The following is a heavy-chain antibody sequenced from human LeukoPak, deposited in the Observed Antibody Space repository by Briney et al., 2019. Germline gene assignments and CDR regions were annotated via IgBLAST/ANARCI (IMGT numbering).Heavy chain of an antibody. J-gene: IGHJ4*02. CDR2: INPNSGGT. CDR1: GYTFTGYY. CDR3: AREWDYVSSGFYYYY. Sequence: GASVKVSCKASGYTFTGYYMHWVRQAPGQGLEWMGRINPNSGGTNYAQKFQGRVTMTRDTSISTAYMELSSLRSEDTAMYYCAREWDYVSSGFYYYYWGQGTLVTVSS. D-gene: IGHD3-22*01. V-gene: IGHV1-2*06.